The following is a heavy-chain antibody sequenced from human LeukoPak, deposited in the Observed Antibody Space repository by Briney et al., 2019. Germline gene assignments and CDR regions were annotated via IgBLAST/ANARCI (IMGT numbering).Heavy chain of an antibody. CDR2: IRYDGSNK. J-gene: IGHJ4*02. V-gene: IGHV3-30*02. CDR3: AKDRGHKSPYYIEY. Sequence: GGSLRLSCAASGFTFGSHGMHWVRQAPGKGLEWVAFIRYDGSNKYYLESGKGRFTVSRDNSKNTLYLQVNSLRAEDTAVYYCAKDRGHKSPYYIEYWGQGTLVTVSS. D-gene: IGHD3-10*01. CDR1: GFTFGSHG.